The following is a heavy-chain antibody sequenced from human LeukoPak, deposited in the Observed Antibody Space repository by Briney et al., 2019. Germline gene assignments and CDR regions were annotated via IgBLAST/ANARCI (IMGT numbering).Heavy chain of an antibody. CDR3: ARAPPRLDGYILYY. V-gene: IGHV1-69*04. D-gene: IGHD5-24*01. CDR2: IIPTTGLA. CDR1: GGTFTNLA. Sequence: SVKVSCKASGGTFTNLATSWVRQAPGQGREWMGRIIPTTGLANYAQKFQGRVTITADKSTSTAYMELSSLRSEDTAVYYCARAPPRLDGYILYYWGEGTLVTVYS. J-gene: IGHJ4*02.